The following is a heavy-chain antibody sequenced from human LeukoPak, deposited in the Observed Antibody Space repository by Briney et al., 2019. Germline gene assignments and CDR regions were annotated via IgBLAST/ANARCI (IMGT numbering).Heavy chain of an antibody. D-gene: IGHD5-24*01. J-gene: IGHJ5*02. CDR3: ARDGYNYDYWFDP. Sequence: KPGGSLRLSCAASGFTVSNNYMSWVRQAPGKGLEWVSFISSSSSTMYYADSVKGRFTISRDNAKNSLYLQMNSLRAEDTAVYYCARDGYNYDYWFDPWGQGTLVTVSS. CDR1: GFTVSNNY. CDR2: ISSSSSTM. V-gene: IGHV3-11*04.